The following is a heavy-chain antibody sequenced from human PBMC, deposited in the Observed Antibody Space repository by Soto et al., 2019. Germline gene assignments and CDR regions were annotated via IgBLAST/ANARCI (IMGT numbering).Heavy chain of an antibody. CDR1: GGTFSTHG. D-gene: IGHD2-2*03. V-gene: IGHV1-69*04. J-gene: IGHJ3*02. Sequence: QVQLVQSGAEVKKPESSVKVSCQVSGGTFSTHGITWVRQAPGQGLEWMGRIIPILDIADYAQKFQGRVTITADRSTNTGYMELSSLRSEDTAVYYCARGANAVGSESAFGIWGQGTMVTVSS. CDR2: IIPILDIA. CDR3: ARGANAVGSESAFGI.